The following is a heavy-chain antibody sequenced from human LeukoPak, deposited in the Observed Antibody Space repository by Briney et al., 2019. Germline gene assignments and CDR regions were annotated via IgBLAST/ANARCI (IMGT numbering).Heavy chain of an antibody. CDR1: GFTFSIYA. CDR3: AREKAYWFADY. Sequence: PGGSLRLSCAASGFTFSIYAMHWVRQAPGKGLEYVSAINSNGGSTYYANSVKGRFTISRDNSKNTLYLQMGSLRAEDMAVYYCAREKAYWFADYWGQGTLVTVSS. D-gene: IGHD3-22*01. J-gene: IGHJ4*02. CDR2: INSNGGST. V-gene: IGHV3-64*01.